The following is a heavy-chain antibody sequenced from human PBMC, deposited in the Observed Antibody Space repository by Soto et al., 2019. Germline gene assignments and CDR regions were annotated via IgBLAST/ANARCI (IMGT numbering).Heavy chain of an antibody. CDR2: ISGSGGST. J-gene: IGHJ6*02. V-gene: IGHV3-23*01. CDR1: GFTFSSYA. D-gene: IGHD5-12*01. CDR3: AKDSPPDPPPRTPDIVATIPRYYYYYYGMDV. Sequence: PGGSLRLSCAASGFTFSSYAMSWVRQAPGKGLEWVSAISGSGGSTYYADSVKGRFTISRDNSKNTLYLQMNSLRAEDTAVYYCAKDSPPDPPPRTPDIVATIPRYYYYYYGMDVWGQGTTVTVSS.